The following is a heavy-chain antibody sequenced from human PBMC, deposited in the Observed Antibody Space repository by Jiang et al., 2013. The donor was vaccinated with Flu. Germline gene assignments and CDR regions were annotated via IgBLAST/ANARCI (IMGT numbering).Heavy chain of an antibody. CDR1: GYTFTGYY. Sequence: VQLVESGAEVKKPGASVKVTCKASGYTFTGYYIQWVRQAPGQGLEWMGWIKPSSGDTDYAQNFQGRVTMTRDTSISTAYMELSRLRSDDTAVYYCAREKRPMIVDYYFDFWGQGTWSPSPQ. CDR3: AREKRPMIVDYYFDF. J-gene: IGHJ4*02. V-gene: IGHV1-2*02. CDR2: IKPSSGDT. D-gene: IGHD3-22*01.